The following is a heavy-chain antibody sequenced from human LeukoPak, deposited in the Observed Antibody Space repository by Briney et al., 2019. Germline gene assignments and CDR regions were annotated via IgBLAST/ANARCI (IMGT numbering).Heavy chain of an antibody. J-gene: IGHJ4*02. CDR3: HVAAAGTAFDY. D-gene: IGHD6-13*01. CDR1: GFTFSSYG. V-gene: IGHV3-30*03. CDR2: ISYDGSNK. Sequence: PGRSLRLSCAASGFTFSSYGMHWVRQAPGKGLEWVAVISYDGSNKYYADSVKGRFTISRDSSKNTLYLQMNSLRAEDTAVYYCHVAAAGTAFDYWGQGTLVTVSS.